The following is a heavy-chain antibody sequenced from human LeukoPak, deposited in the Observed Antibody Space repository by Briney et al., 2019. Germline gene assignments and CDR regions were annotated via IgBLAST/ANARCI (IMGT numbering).Heavy chain of an antibody. CDR2: ISGSGADT. CDR1: GFTFSRDV. CDR3: AKDRYDSSGYYLDY. V-gene: IGHV3-23*01. J-gene: IGHJ4*02. Sequence: GGSLRLSCAASGFTFSRDVMNWVRQAPGKGLEWVSGISGSGADTYYADSVKGRFTISRDNSKNTLYLQMNSLRAEDTAVYYCAKDRYDSSGYYLDYWGQGTLVTVSS. D-gene: IGHD3-22*01.